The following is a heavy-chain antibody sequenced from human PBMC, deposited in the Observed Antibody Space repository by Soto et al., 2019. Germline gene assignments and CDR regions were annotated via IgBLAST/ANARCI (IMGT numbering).Heavy chain of an antibody. V-gene: IGHV3-49*03. CDR1: GFTFGDYA. Sequence: PGGSLRLSCTASGFTFGDYAMSWFRQAPGKGLEWVGFIRSKAYGGTTEYAASVKGRFTISRDDSKSIAYLQMNSLKTEDTAVYYCTRFSPLAAAGTGHYYYGMDVWGQGTTVTVSS. CDR3: TRFSPLAAAGTGHYYYGMDV. CDR2: IRSKAYGGTT. J-gene: IGHJ6*02. D-gene: IGHD6-13*01.